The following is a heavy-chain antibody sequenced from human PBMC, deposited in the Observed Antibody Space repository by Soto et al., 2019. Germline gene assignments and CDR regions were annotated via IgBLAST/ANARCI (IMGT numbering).Heavy chain of an antibody. CDR3: MLGSGWKDFDY. CDR1: GGSISGSIYY. V-gene: IGHV4-39*01. CDR2: IYYSGST. D-gene: IGHD3-22*01. Sequence: PSETLSLTCTVSGGSISGSIYYWGWIRQPPGKGLEWIGNIYYSGSTYYNPSLKSRVTISVDTSKNQFSLKLSSVTAADTAVYYCMLGSGWKDFDYWGQGTLVTVPS. J-gene: IGHJ4*02.